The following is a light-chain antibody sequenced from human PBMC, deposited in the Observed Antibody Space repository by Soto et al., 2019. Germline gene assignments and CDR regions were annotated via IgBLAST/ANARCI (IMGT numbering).Light chain of an antibody. CDR1: QSVGRW. V-gene: IGKV3-11*01. J-gene: IGKJ1*01. Sequence: DIVLTQSPSTLSLSVGERATLSCRASQSVGRWFAWYQQKPGQPPRLLIYDTSNMGTGIPARFSGSGSGTEFTLTISSLQPEDFAAYYCQQHSAWIRTFGQGTKVEVK. CDR2: DTS. CDR3: QQHSAWIRT.